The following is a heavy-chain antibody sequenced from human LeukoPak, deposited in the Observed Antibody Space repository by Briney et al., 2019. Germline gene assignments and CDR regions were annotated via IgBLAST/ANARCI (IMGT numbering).Heavy chain of an antibody. CDR2: IYYSGSS. CDR1: GGSISSSSYY. D-gene: IGHD2-15*01. Sequence: SETLSLTCTVSGGSISSSSYYWGWIRQPPGEGLEWIGSIYYSGSSYDNPSVRSRVTISVDTSKNQFSLEMNSVTAADTAVYYCARQWYCSGGGCYSGWYFDLWGRGTLVTVSS. J-gene: IGHJ2*01. V-gene: IGHV4-39*01. CDR3: ARQWYCSGGGCYSGWYFDL.